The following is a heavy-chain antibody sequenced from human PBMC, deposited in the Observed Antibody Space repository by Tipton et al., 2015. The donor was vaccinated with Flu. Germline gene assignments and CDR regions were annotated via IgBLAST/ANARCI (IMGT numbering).Heavy chain of an antibody. CDR2: IYHSGTT. CDR3: ARHTGDSVRGVIDY. V-gene: IGHV4-59*08. Sequence: GLVKPSETLSLTCTVSGGSINSYYWSWIRQPAGKGLEWIGTIYHSGTTYYNPSLKSRLTISVDTSKNQFSLRLSSVTAADTAVYYCARHTGDSVRGVIDYWGQGTLVTVSS. D-gene: IGHD3-10*02. CDR1: GGSINSYY. J-gene: IGHJ4*02.